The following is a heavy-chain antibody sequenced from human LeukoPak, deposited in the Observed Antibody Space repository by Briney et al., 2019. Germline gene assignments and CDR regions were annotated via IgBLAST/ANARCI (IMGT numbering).Heavy chain of an antibody. CDR2: IYPGDSDT. CDR1: GYSFTSYW. Sequence: GESLKISCKGSGYSFTSYWIGWVRQMPGKGMEWMGMIYPGDSDTRNSPSFQGQVTISADKSISTAYLQWSSLKASDTAMYYCVRVRDGRVLDYWGQGTLVTVSS. V-gene: IGHV5-51*01. J-gene: IGHJ4*02. D-gene: IGHD2-15*01. CDR3: VRVRDGRVLDY.